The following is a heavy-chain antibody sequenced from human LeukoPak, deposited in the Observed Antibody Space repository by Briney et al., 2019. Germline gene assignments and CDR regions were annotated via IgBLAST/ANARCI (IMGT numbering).Heavy chain of an antibody. CDR3: VRGGIASAFDI. CDR2: INHNGNVN. V-gene: IGHV3-7*01. D-gene: IGHD6-13*01. J-gene: IGHJ3*02. Sequence: PGGSLGLSCAASGFTFSSYWMNWARQAPGKGLEWVASINHNGNVNYYVDSVKGRFTISRDNAKNTLYLQMNSLRAEDTAVYYCVRGGIASAFDIWGQGTMVTVSS. CDR1: GFTFSSYW.